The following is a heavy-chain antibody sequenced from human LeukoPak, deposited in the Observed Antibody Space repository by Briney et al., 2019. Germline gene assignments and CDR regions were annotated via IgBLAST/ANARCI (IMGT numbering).Heavy chain of an antibody. D-gene: IGHD4-17*01. CDR2: ISSSSSYI. CDR1: GFTFSSYS. V-gene: IGHV3-21*01. CDR3: ARLHDFGAFDI. J-gene: IGHJ3*02. Sequence: GGSLRLSCAASGFTFSSYSMNWVRQAPGKGLEWVSSISSSSSYICYADSVKGRFTISRDNAKNSLYLQMNSLRAEDTAVYYCARLHDFGAFDIWGQGTMVTVSS.